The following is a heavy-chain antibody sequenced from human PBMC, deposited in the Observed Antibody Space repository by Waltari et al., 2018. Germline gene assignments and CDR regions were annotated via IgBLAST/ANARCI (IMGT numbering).Heavy chain of an antibody. CDR2: IYYSGST. J-gene: IGHJ4*02. CDR3: ASYIAAAAYFDY. V-gene: IGHV4-39*01. D-gene: IGHD6-13*01. CDR1: GGSISSSSYY. Sequence: QLQLQESGPGLVKPSETLSLTCTVSGGSISSSSYYWGWIRQPPGKGLEWIGSIYYSGSTYYNPSLKSRVTISVDTSKNQFSLKLSSVTAADTAVYYSASYIAAAAYFDYWGQGTLVTVSS.